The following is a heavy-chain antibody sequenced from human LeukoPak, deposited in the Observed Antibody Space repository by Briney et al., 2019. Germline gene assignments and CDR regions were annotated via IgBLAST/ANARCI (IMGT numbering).Heavy chain of an antibody. CDR1: SYTFTRYG. D-gene: IGHD1-26*01. J-gene: IGHJ4*02. Sequence: ASVKVSCKASSYTFTRYGISWVRQAPGQGLEWMGWISGPNGNTNYAQKFQGRVSMTADTSTSTAYMELRSLRSDDTAVYYCARSGRGTYYYFDLWGQGTLVTVSS. V-gene: IGHV1-18*01. CDR3: ARSGRGTYYYFDL. CDR2: ISGPNGNT.